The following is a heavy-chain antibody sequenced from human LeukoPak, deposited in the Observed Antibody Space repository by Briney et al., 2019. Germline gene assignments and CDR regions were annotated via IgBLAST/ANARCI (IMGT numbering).Heavy chain of an antibody. V-gene: IGHV3-23*01. Sequence: GGSLRLSCAASGFTFSSYAMSWVRQAPGKGLEWVSAISGSGGSTYYADSVKGRFTISRDNSKNTLYPQMNSLRAEDTAVYYCAKVDPEYSSSWYDDYWGQGTLVTVSS. D-gene: IGHD6-13*01. CDR3: AKVDPEYSSSWYDDY. J-gene: IGHJ4*02. CDR1: GFTFSSYA. CDR2: ISGSGGST.